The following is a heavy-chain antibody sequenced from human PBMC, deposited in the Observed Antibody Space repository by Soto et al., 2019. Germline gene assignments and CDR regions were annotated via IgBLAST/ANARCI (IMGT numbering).Heavy chain of an antibody. D-gene: IGHD3-10*01. J-gene: IGHJ4*02. V-gene: IGHV1-3*01. CDR2: INAGNGNT. CDR3: ARDFSWFGELIASDY. CDR1: GYTFTSYA. Sequence: QVQLVQSGAEVKKPGASVKVSCKASGYTFTSYAMHWVRQAPGQRLEWMGWINAGNGNTKYSQKFQGRVTITRDTSARTDYMELSSLRSEDTAVSYCARDFSWFGELIASDYWGQGTLVTVSS.